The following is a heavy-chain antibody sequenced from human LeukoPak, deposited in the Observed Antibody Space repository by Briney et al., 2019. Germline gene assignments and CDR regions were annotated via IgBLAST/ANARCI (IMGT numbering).Heavy chain of an antibody. CDR2: ISRSGSAI. CDR3: ARAGTAGSFDY. V-gene: IGHV3-48*03. J-gene: IGHJ4*02. Sequence: GGSLRLSCAASGFTFSSYEMHWVRQAPGKGLEWVSYISRSGSAIYYADSVKGRFTISRDNAKNSLYLHMNSPRAEDTAVYYCARAGTAGSFDYWGQGTLVTVSS. D-gene: IGHD1-14*01. CDR1: GFTFSSYE.